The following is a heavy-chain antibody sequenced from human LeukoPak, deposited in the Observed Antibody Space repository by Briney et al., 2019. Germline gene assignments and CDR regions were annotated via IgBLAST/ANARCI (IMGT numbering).Heavy chain of an antibody. CDR1: GFTVSSNY. CDR2: IYSVGST. D-gene: IGHD3-10*01. CDR3: VNSVMLRGVIRPY. V-gene: IGHV3-66*01. J-gene: IGHJ4*02. Sequence: GGSLRLSCAASGFTVSSNYMSWVRQAPGKGLEWVSVIYSVGSTFYADSVKGRFTISRDNSKNTLYLQVNSLRVEDTAVYYCVNSVMLRGVIRPYWGQGTLVTVSS.